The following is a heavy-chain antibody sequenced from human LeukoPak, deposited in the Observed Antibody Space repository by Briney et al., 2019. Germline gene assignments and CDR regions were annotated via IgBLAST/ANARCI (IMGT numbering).Heavy chain of an antibody. CDR3: AGLYNWNHQDYDAMDV. CDR2: INPSGGST. CDR1: GYTFTSYY. J-gene: IGHJ6*02. Sequence: ASVKVSCKASGYTFTSYYMHWVRQAPGQGLEWMGIINPSGGSTSYAQKFQGRVTMTRDTSTSTVYMELSRLRSDDTAVYYCAGLYNWNHQDYDAMDVWGQGTTVTVSS. V-gene: IGHV1-46*01. D-gene: IGHD1-20*01.